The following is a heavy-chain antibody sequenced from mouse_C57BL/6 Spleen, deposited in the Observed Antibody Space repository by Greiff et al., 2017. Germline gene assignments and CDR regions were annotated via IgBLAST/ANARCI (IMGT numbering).Heavy chain of an antibody. CDR1: GYAFSSYW. J-gene: IGHJ2*01. D-gene: IGHD4-1*01. CDR2: IYPGAGDT. Sequence: VQLQQSGAELVKPGASVKISCKASGYAFSSYWMNWVKQRPGKGLEWIGQIYPGAGDTNYNGKFKGKATLTADKSSSTAYMQLSSLTSEDSAVYFCARGNGWDVDFDYWGQGTTLSVSS. CDR3: ARGNGWDVDFDY. V-gene: IGHV1-80*01.